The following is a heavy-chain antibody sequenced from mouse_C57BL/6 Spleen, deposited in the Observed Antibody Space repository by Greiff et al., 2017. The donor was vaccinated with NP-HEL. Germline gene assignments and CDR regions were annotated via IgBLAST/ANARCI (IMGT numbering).Heavy chain of an antibody. CDR2: ISDGGSYT. Sequence: EVKVVESGGGLVKPGGSLKLSCAASGFTFSSYAMSWVRQTPEKRLEWVATISDGGSYTYYPDNVKGRFTISRDNAKNNLYLQMSHLKSEDTAMYYCARVVYYDYDEPFFAYWGQGTLVTVSA. J-gene: IGHJ3*01. D-gene: IGHD2-4*01. V-gene: IGHV5-4*03. CDR3: ARVVYYDYDEPFFAY. CDR1: GFTFSSYA.